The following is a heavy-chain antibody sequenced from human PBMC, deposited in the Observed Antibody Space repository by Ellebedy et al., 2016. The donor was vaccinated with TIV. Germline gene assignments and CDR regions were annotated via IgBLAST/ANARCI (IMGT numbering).Heavy chain of an antibody. V-gene: IGHV3-21*01. D-gene: IGHD5-24*01. CDR3: ARDLDGYTSTNWFDP. J-gene: IGHJ5*02. CDR1: GFTFSSYS. CDR2: ISSSSSYI. Sequence: GESLKISXAASGFTFSSYSMNWVRQAPGKGLEWVSSISSSSSYIYYADSVKGRFAISRDNAKNSLYLQMNSLRAEDTAVYYCARDLDGYTSTNWFDPWGQGTLVTVSS.